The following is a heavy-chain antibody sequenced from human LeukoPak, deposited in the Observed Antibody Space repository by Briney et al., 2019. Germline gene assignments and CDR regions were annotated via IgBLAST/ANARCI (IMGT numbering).Heavy chain of an antibody. CDR2: ISSSSSYI. V-gene: IGHV3-21*01. D-gene: IGHD3-3*01. CDR1: GFTFSSYS. J-gene: IGHJ4*02. CDR3: AKLVSYDFWSGQSFDY. Sequence: PGGSLRLSCAASGFTFSSYSMNWVRQAPGKGLEWVSSISSSSSYIYYADSVKGRFTISRDNAKNSLYLQMNSLRAEDTAVYYCAKLVSYDFWSGQSFDYWGQGTLVTVSS.